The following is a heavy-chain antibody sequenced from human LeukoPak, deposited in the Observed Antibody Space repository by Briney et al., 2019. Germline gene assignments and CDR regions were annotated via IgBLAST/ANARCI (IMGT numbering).Heavy chain of an antibody. V-gene: IGHV3-30-3*01. CDR3: AREPYYYGSGSTYYYYGMDV. D-gene: IGHD3-10*01. CDR1: GFTFSSYT. Sequence: GRSLRLSCAASGFTFSSYTIHWVRQAPGKGLEWVAVIPYDGNNKYYADSVKGRFTISRDNSKNTLYLQMNSLRAEDTAVYYCAREPYYYGSGSTYYYYGMDVWGQGTTVTVSS. J-gene: IGHJ6*02. CDR2: IPYDGNNK.